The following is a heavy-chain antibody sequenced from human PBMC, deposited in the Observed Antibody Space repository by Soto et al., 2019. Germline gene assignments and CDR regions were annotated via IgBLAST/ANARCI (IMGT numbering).Heavy chain of an antibody. V-gene: IGHV4-30-4*01. CDR2: IYYSGST. D-gene: IGHD3-10*01. J-gene: IGHJ4*02. CDR3: ARVGYYGSGSLHFDY. CDR1: GGSISSGDYY. Sequence: QVQLQESGPGLVKPSQTLSLTCTVSGGSISSGDYYWSWIRQPPGKGLEWIGYIYYSGSTYYNPSLKSRVTISVEKAKNQFALKLSYVTAADTAVYYCARVGYYGSGSLHFDYWGQGTLVTVSS.